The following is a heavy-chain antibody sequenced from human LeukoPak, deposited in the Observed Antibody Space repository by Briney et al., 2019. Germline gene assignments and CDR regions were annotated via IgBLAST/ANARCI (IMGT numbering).Heavy chain of an antibody. Sequence: ASVKVSCKASGYTFTNFGISWVRQAPGQGLEWMGWISAYNGNTNYAQKVQGRVTMTTDTSTSTAYMELRSLRSDDTALYYCARSGGWAREDYKADAFHIWGQGTMVTVSS. J-gene: IGHJ3*02. CDR1: GYTFTNFG. V-gene: IGHV1-18*01. CDR2: ISAYNGNT. CDR3: ARSGGWAREDYKADAFHI. D-gene: IGHD6-19*01.